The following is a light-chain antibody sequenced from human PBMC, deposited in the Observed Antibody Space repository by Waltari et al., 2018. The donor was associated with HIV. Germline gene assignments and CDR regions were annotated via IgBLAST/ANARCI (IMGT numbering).Light chain of an antibody. CDR3: QQYINRPPYT. J-gene: IGKJ2*01. CDR1: QSVSSN. V-gene: IGKV3-15*01. Sequence: EIVMTQSPATLSVSPWERATLSCRASQSVSSNLAWYQQKPGQAPRLLIYGASTRATGVPARFSGSGSGTEFTLTISSLQSEDFAVYYCQQYINRPPYTFGQGTKLEI. CDR2: GAS.